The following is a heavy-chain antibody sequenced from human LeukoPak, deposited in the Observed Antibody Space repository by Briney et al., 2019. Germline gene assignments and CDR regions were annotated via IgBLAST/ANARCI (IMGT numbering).Heavy chain of an antibody. CDR2: ISWDGGST. Sequence: GGSLRLSCAASGFTFSSYGMIWVRQAPGKGLEWVSLISWDGGSTYYADSVKGRFTISRDNSKNSLYLQMNSLRAEDTALYYCAKDGLPYCGGDCYSLDYWGQGTLVTVSS. V-gene: IGHV3-43D*03. J-gene: IGHJ4*02. D-gene: IGHD2-21*02. CDR1: GFTFSSYG. CDR3: AKDGLPYCGGDCYSLDY.